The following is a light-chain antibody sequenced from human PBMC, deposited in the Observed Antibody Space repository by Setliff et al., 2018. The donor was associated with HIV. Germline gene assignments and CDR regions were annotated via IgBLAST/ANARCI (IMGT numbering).Light chain of an antibody. CDR1: SNDVGGYDR. CDR3: CSYAFKYTLI. Sequence: QSALTQPRSVSGSPGQSVTISCTGTSNDVGGYDRVSWYQQLPGKAPKLIISDVDKRPSGVPDRFSGSKSGDTASLTISGLQAEDEADYYCCSYAFKYTLIVGIGTKV. J-gene: IGLJ1*01. V-gene: IGLV2-11*01. CDR2: DVD.